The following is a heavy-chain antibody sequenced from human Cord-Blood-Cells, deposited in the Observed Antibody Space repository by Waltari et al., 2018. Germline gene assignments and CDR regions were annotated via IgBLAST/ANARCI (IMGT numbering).Heavy chain of an antibody. CDR1: GFTFSSYA. J-gene: IGHJ4*02. CDR2: ISSNGGST. Sequence: EVQLVESGEGLVPLGGSLRLSCAASGFTFSSYAMHWVRQAPGKGLEYVSAISSNGGSTYYADSVKGRFTISRDNSKNTLYLQMGSLRAEDMAVYYCARSRDYYFDYWGQGTLVTVSS. D-gene: IGHD2-2*01. CDR3: ARSRDYYFDY. V-gene: IGHV3-64*02.